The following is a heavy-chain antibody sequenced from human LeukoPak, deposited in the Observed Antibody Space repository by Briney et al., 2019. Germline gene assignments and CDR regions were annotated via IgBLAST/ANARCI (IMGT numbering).Heavy chain of an antibody. Sequence: ASVKVSCKASGYTFTSYGISWVRQAPGQGLEWMGWISAYNGNTNYAQKLQGRVTMTTDTSTSTAYMELRSLRSDDTAVYYCARATGLWFGESTAYFDYWGXGTLVTVSX. J-gene: IGHJ4*01. CDR2: ISAYNGNT. D-gene: IGHD3-10*01. CDR1: GYTFTSYG. CDR3: ARATGLWFGESTAYFDY. V-gene: IGHV1-18*01.